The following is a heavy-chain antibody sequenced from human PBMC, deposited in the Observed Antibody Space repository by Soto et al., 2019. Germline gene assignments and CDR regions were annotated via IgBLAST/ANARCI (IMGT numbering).Heavy chain of an antibody. J-gene: IGHJ4*02. CDR1: GFTFSGHW. D-gene: IGHD2-2*01. Sequence: GGSLRLSCAASGFTFSGHWMHWVRQPPGKGLVWVSRINSDGSSTSFADSVKGRFTISRDNAKNTLYLQMNSLRAEDTAVYYCAKHGDCSSTSCYFDYWAQGTLVTVSS. CDR2: INSDGSST. V-gene: IGHV3-74*01. CDR3: AKHGDCSSTSCYFDY.